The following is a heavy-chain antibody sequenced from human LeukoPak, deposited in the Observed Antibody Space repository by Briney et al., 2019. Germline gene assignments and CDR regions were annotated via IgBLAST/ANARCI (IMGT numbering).Heavy chain of an antibody. J-gene: IGHJ4*02. CDR1: GFTVSSNY. CDR3: ARDARITIFGSYYFDY. CDR2: IYSGGST. D-gene: IGHD3-3*01. Sequence: GGSLRLSCAASGFTVSSNYMSWVRQAPGKGLEWVSVIYSGGSTYYADSVKGRFTISRDNSKNTLYLQMNSLRAEDTAVHYCARDARITIFGSYYFDYWGQGTLVTVSS. V-gene: IGHV3-66*02.